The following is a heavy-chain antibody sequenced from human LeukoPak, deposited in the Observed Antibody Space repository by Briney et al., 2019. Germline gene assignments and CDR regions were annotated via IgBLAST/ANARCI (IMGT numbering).Heavy chain of an antibody. V-gene: IGHV1-18*01. CDR1: GYTFTSYG. Sequence: ASVKVSCKASGYTFTSYGISWVRQAPGQGLEWMGWISAYNGNTNYAQKLQGRVTMTTDTSTSTAYMELRSLRSDDTAVYYCAKDGGYPSLNWFDPWGQGTLVTVSS. D-gene: IGHD1-1*01. CDR3: AKDGGYPSLNWFDP. CDR2: ISAYNGNT. J-gene: IGHJ5*02.